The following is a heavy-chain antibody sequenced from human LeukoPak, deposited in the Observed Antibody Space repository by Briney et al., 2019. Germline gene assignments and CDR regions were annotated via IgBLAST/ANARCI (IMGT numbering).Heavy chain of an antibody. V-gene: IGHV1-46*01. CDR2: MNPSGGST. CDR3: ARVPSYCSGTNCYFDP. Sequence: ASVNVSCKASGYAFTNYYLHWVRQAPGQGLEWMGMMNPSGGSTNYAQKFQGRVTMTRDTSTSTVYVELSSLRSEDTAIYYCARVPSYCSGTNCYFDPWGQGTLVTVSS. J-gene: IGHJ4*02. D-gene: IGHD2-15*01. CDR1: GYAFTNYY.